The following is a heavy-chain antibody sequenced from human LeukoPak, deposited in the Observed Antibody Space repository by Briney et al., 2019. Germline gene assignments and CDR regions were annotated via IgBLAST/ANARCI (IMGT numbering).Heavy chain of an antibody. J-gene: IGHJ4*02. CDR1: GFTFSSYW. Sequence: GGSLRLSCAASGFTFSSYWMSWVRQAPGKGLEWVANIKQDGSEKYYVDSVKGRFTISRGNAKNSLYLQMNSLRAEDTAVYYCAREMVFPTYYYDSSGYYLDYWGQGTLVTVSS. V-gene: IGHV3-7*01. D-gene: IGHD3-22*01. CDR2: IKQDGSEK. CDR3: AREMVFPTYYYDSSGYYLDY.